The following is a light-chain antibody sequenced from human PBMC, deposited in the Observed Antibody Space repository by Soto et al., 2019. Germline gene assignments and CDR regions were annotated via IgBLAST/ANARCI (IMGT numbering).Light chain of an antibody. CDR3: AAWDDSLSGYV. CDR2: RND. V-gene: IGLV1-47*01. CDR1: SSNIGSNY. Sequence: QSVLTQPPSASGTPGQRVTISCSGSSSNIGSNYVYWYHQLPGTAPKLLIYRNDQRPSGVPDRFSGSKSGTSASLAISGLRSVDEADYYCAAWDDSLSGYVFGTGTKLTVL. J-gene: IGLJ1*01.